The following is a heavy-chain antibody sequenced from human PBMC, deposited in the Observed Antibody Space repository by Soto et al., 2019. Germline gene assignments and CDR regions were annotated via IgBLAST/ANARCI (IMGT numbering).Heavy chain of an antibody. CDR3: ARARKPYGSENTLYY. V-gene: IGHV1-2*04. D-gene: IGHD3-10*01. J-gene: IGHJ4*02. CDR2: INPNSGGT. CDR1: GYTFTGYY. Sequence: ASVKVSCKASGYTFTGYYMHWVRQAPGQGLEWMGWINPNSGGTNYAQKFQGWVTMTRDTSISTAYMELSRLRSDDTAVYYCARARKPYGSENTLYYWGQGTLVTVSS.